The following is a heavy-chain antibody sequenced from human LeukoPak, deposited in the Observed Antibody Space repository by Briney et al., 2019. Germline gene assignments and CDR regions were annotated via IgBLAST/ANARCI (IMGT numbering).Heavy chain of an antibody. CDR3: ASDHYLANFWTGYPHY. Sequence: GGSLRLSCAASGFTFSNSWMHWVRQAPGKGLVWVSRINSDGTTTFYADSVKGRFTISRDNAKNTLFLQMNSLRPDDTAVYYCASDHYLANFWTGYPHYWGQGTLVTVSS. J-gene: IGHJ4*02. D-gene: IGHD3/OR15-3a*01. V-gene: IGHV3-74*01. CDR2: INSDGTTT. CDR1: GFTFSNSW.